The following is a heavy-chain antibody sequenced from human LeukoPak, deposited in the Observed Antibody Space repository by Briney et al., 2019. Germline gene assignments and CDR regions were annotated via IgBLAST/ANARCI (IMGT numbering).Heavy chain of an antibody. J-gene: IGHJ5*02. CDR3: ARESSYCIGNKCYSSGFDP. V-gene: IGHV1-8*03. Sequence: ASVKVSCKASGYTFTNYDINWVRQAPGQGLEWMGWISPNSSDTGYAQKFQGRVTISRDTSISTVYMELSSLRSEDTAVYYCARESSYCIGNKCYSSGFDPWGQGALVTVSS. CDR2: ISPNSSDT. CDR1: GYTFTNYD. D-gene: IGHD2-2*01.